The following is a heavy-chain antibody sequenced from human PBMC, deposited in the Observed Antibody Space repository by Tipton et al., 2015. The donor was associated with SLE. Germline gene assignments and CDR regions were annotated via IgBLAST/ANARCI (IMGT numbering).Heavy chain of an antibody. V-gene: IGHV4-59*06. J-gene: IGHJ6*04. CDR1: GGSISHFY. Sequence: TLSLTCSVSGGSISHFYWSWIRQPPGKGLEWIGYIYYSGNTYYNPSLGSRLTISVDTSKDQFSLRLTSVTAADTAVYYCARATDWNLSPDVWGKGTTVTVSS. D-gene: IGHD1-7*01. CDR3: ARATDWNLSPDV. CDR2: IYYSGNT.